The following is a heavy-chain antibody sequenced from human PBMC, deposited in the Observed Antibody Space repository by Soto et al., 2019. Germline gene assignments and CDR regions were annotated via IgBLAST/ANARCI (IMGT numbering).Heavy chain of an antibody. J-gene: IGHJ3*02. V-gene: IGHV4-34*02. Sequence: QVQLQQWGAGLLKPSETLSLTCAVYGESLSDYYWTWIRQPPVQGLEWIGEMKNGGSTKYNPSLKSRVAMSMDTSKNQFSLKLTSVTAADTAVYYCARGPREGYCNSASCCTDFDIWGQGTMVAVSS. D-gene: IGHD2-8*02. CDR2: MKNGGST. CDR3: ARGPREGYCNSASCCTDFDI. CDR1: GESLSDYY.